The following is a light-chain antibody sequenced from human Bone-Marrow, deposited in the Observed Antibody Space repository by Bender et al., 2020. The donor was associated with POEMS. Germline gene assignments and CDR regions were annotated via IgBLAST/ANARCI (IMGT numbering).Light chain of an antibody. CDR3: CSYAGPRTLV. J-gene: IGLJ3*02. V-gene: IGLV2-8*01. CDR1: SSDVGGYHY. CDR2: QVA. Sequence: QSALTQPPSASGSPGQSVTISCTGSSSDVGGYHYVSWYQQFPGKAPKLMIYQVAKRPSGVSHRFPGSKSGNTATPTIPGLQTEDEADYYCCSYAGPRTLVFGGGTRVTV.